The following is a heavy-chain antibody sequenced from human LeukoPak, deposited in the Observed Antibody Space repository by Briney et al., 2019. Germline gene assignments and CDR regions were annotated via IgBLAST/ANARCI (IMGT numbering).Heavy chain of an antibody. Sequence: SVKVSCKASGGTFSSYAISWVRQAPGQGLEWMGGIIPIFGTANYAQKFQGRVTITADESTSTAYMELSSLRSEDTAVYYCARSQNVEYYYDSSGYYADLDYWGQGTLVTVSS. D-gene: IGHD3-22*01. J-gene: IGHJ4*02. CDR3: ARSQNVEYYYDSSGYYADLDY. CDR2: IIPIFGTA. V-gene: IGHV1-69*01. CDR1: GGTFSSYA.